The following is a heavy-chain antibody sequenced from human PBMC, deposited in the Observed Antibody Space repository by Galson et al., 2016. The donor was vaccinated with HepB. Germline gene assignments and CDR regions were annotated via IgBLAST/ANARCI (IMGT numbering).Heavy chain of an antibody. V-gene: IGHV3-23*01. J-gene: IGHJ3*02. CDR3: AKEGDVDGNDAFDN. CDR1: GFIFRGYA. CDR2: LGNSGGGP. D-gene: IGHD1-26*01. Sequence: SLRLSCAASGFIFRGYALSWVRQAPGKGLEWVSTLGNSGGGPHYADSVKGRFTISRDNSKNTLYLQMDSLRVEDTAVYFCAKEGDVDGNDAFDNWGQGTMVTVSS.